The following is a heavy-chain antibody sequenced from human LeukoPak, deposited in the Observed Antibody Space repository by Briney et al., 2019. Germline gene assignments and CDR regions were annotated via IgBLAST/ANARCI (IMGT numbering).Heavy chain of an antibody. D-gene: IGHD3-16*01. J-gene: IGHJ4*02. CDR2: INPTGGST. CDR3: AAQQGSTPHPWGPNFDY. CDR1: GYTFTSYY. Sequence: ASVKVSCKASGYTFTSYYMHWVRQAPGQGLEWMGIINPTGGSTSYAQKFQGRVTMTRDTSTSTVYMELSSLRSEDTAVYYCAAQQGSTPHPWGPNFDYWGQGTLVTVSS. V-gene: IGHV1-46*01.